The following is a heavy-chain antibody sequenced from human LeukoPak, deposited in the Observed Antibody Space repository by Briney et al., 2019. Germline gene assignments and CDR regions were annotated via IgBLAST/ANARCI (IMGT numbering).Heavy chain of an antibody. CDR1: GGTFSSYA. Sequence: SVKVSCKASGGTFSSYAISWVRQAPGQGLEWMGRIIPILGIANYAQKFQGRVTITADKSTSTAYMELSSLRSEDTAVYYCANLAAAGHSGYWGQGTLVTVSS. V-gene: IGHV1-69*04. D-gene: IGHD6-13*01. J-gene: IGHJ4*02. CDR3: ANLAAAGHSGY. CDR2: IIPILGIA.